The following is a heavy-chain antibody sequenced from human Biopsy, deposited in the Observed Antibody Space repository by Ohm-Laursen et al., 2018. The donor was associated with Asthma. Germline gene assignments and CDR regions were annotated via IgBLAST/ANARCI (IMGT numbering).Heavy chain of an antibody. Sequence: VTLSLTCSLSSGSGGYMRCGRYYWGWIRQPPGKGLEWIGSIYYSGTTYYNPSLECRATVSANTSMNQISLKLTSATAADTAVYYCVRGSSSWHHGPFHYYYGLDVWGQGTTATVSS. V-gene: IGHV4-39*01. D-gene: IGHD6-13*01. CDR3: VRGSSSWHHGPFHYYYGLDV. J-gene: IGHJ6*02. CDR1: SGSGGYMRCGRYY. CDR2: IYYSGTT.